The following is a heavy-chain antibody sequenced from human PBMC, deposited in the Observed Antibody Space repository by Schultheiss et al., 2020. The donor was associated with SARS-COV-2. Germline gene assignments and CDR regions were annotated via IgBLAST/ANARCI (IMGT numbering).Heavy chain of an antibody. Sequence: GESLKISCAASGFTFRSYWMDWVRQAPGKGLQWVANIKQDGSVEHYVDSVRGRFFISRDNAKNSLDLHMNNLRVDDTAVYYCAMMQQLVHDYWGQGTLVTVSS. J-gene: IGHJ4*02. CDR3: AMMQQLVHDY. CDR1: GFTFRSYW. V-gene: IGHV3-7*03. D-gene: IGHD6-13*01. CDR2: IKQDGSVE.